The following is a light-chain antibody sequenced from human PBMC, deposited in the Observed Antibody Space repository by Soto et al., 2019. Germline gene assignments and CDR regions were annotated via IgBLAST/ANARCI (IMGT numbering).Light chain of an antibody. J-gene: IGLJ3*02. CDR3: VLSYSPARV. Sequence: QAVVTQEPSLTVSPGGTVTLTCGSSTGAVSSGHYPYWFQQKPGQAPRTLIYDTTNKQSWTPARFSGSLLGGKAALTLSGAQPEDEAEYYCVLSYSPARVFGGGTKVTVL. CDR1: TGAVSSGHY. CDR2: DTT. V-gene: IGLV7-46*01.